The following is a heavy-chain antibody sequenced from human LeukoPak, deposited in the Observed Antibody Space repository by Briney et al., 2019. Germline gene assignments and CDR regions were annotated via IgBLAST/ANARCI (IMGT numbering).Heavy chain of an antibody. D-gene: IGHD2-15*01. J-gene: IGHJ4*02. V-gene: IGHV1-2*02. CDR3: ARGTCSGGSCYLLDY. CDR2: INPNSGGT. CDR1: GYTFTGYY. Sequence: ASVKVSCKASGYTFTGYYMHWVRQAPGQGLEWMGWINPNSGGTNYARKFQGRVTMTRDTSISTAYMELSRLRSDDTAVYYCARGTCSGGSCYLLDYWGQGTLVTVSS.